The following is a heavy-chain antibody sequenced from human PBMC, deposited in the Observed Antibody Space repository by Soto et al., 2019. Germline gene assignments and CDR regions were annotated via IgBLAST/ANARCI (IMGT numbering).Heavy chain of an antibody. D-gene: IGHD2-8*01. CDR3: AGGVHAGMRY. Sequence: QVPLVQSGAEVKKPGASVKVSCKASGYTFTSYDITWVRQATGKGLEWMGWMNPNSGNTGYAQKFQGRVTMTRNTPRINGYMELSIARLEDTGVDYCAGGVHAGMRYWGQGTLVTVSS. V-gene: IGHV1-8*01. CDR1: GYTFTSYD. J-gene: IGHJ4*02. CDR2: MNPNSGNT.